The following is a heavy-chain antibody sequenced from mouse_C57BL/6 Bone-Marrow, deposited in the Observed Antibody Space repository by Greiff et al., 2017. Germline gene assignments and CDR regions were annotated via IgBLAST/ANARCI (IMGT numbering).Heavy chain of an antibody. CDR2: INPSTGGT. D-gene: IGHD2-4*01. Sequence: EVHLVESGPELVKPGASVKISCKASGYSFTGYYMNWVKQSPEKSLEWIGEINPSTGGTTYNQKFKAKATLTVDKSSSTAYMQLKSLTSEDSAVYYCARSSYDYLYYYAMDYWGQGTSVTVSA. CDR1: GYSFTGYY. CDR3: ARSSYDYLYYYAMDY. J-gene: IGHJ4*01. V-gene: IGHV1-42*01.